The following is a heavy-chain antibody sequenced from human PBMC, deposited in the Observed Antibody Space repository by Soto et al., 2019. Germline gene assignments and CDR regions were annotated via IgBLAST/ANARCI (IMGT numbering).Heavy chain of an antibody. D-gene: IGHD2-15*01. V-gene: IGHV4-31*03. Sequence: QVQLQESGPGLVKPSQTLSLTCTVSGGSISSGGYYWSWIRQHPGKGLEWIGYIYYSGSTYYNPPLKSRVTIPVDTSKNQFSLKLSSVTAADTAVYYCARGGIVVVVAARDAFDIWGQGTMVTVSS. CDR3: ARGGIVVVVAARDAFDI. CDR2: IYYSGST. J-gene: IGHJ3*02. CDR1: GGSISSGGYY.